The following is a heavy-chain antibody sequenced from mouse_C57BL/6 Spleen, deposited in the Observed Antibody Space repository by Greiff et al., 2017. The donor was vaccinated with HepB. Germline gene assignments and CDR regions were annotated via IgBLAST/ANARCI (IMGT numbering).Heavy chain of an antibody. CDR2: ISSGGSYT. V-gene: IGHV5-6*02. CDR3: ARREGYGNYWYFDV. J-gene: IGHJ1*03. CDR1: GFTFSSYG. Sequence: EVKLVESGGDLVKPGGSLKLSCAASGFTFSSYGMSWVRQTPDKRLEWVATISSGGSYTYYPDSVKGRFTISRDNAKNTLYLQMSSLKSEDTAMYYCARREGYGNYWYFDVWGTGTTVTVSS. D-gene: IGHD2-1*01.